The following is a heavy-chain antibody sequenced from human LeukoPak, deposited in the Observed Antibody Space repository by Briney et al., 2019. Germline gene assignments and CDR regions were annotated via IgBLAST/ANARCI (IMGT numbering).Heavy chain of an antibody. V-gene: IGHV3-9*01. CDR2: ITWNSGDI. CDR3: AKLTVPSSPDLSY. J-gene: IGHJ4*01. D-gene: IGHD6-6*01. Sequence: TGRSLRLSCAASGCTFGGYAMHWVRQAPGKGLEWVSGITWNSGDIGYSDSVKGRFTISRDNSKNSLYLQMNSLRPEDTALYYCAKLTVPSSPDLSYWGHGTQVTVSS. CDR1: GCTFGGYA.